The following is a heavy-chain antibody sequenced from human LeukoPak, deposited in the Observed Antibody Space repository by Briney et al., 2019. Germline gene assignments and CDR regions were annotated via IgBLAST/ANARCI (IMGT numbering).Heavy chain of an antibody. CDR3: GRVIAGAIDC. V-gene: IGHV3-7*01. J-gene: IGHJ4*02. D-gene: IGHD6-13*01. CDR1: GFTFSGHS. CDR2: INLDGSER. Sequence: PGGSLTLSCAASGFTFSGHSMTWVRQAPAKGLEWVANINLDGSERFYVDFVKGRFTISRENADNSMYLQMNSLRAEDTAVYYCGRVIAGAIDCWGQGALVTLSS.